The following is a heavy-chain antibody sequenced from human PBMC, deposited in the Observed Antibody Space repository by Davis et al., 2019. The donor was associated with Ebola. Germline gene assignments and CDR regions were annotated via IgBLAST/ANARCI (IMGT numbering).Heavy chain of an antibody. Sequence: SVQVSCKASGGTFSSYAISWVRQAPGQGLEWMGGIIPIFGTANYAQKFQGRVTITADESTSTAYMELSSLRSEDTAVYYCARGHDDVVVVAANYLGYWGQGTLVTVSS. CDR3: ARGHDDVVVVAANYLGY. CDR2: IIPIFGTA. CDR1: GGTFSSYA. J-gene: IGHJ4*02. V-gene: IGHV1-69*13. D-gene: IGHD2-15*01.